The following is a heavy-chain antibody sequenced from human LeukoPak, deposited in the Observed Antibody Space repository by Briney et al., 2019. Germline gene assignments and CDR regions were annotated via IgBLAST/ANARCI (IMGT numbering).Heavy chain of an antibody. J-gene: IGHJ4*02. CDR1: GFTFSSYA. CDR3: AKEGDSSGYLYYFDY. V-gene: IGHV3-23*01. D-gene: IGHD3-22*01. Sequence: GGSLRLSCAASGFTFSSYAMSWVRHAPGKGLEWVSAISGSGGSTYYADSVKGRFTISRDNSKNTLYLQMNSLRAEDTAVYYCAKEGDSSGYLYYFDYWGQGTLVTVSS. CDR2: ISGSGGST.